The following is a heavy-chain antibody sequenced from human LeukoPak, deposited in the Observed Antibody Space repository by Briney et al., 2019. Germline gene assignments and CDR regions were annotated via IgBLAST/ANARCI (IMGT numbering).Heavy chain of an antibody. V-gene: IGHV4-39*01. CDR2: IYYSGST. J-gene: IGHJ6*03. Sequence: SGTLSLTCTVSGDSITSSSYYWGWIRQPPGKGLEWIGSIYYSGSTYYTPSLKSRVIISVDTSKNQFSLKLSSVTAADTAVYYCARQGVGTYDYGDEGYYMDVWGKGTTVTISS. CDR3: ARQGVGTYDYGDEGYYMDV. CDR1: GDSITSSSYY. D-gene: IGHD4-17*01.